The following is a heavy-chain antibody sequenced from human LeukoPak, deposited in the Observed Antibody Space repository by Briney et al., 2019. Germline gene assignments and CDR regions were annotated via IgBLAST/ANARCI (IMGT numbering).Heavy chain of an antibody. CDR2: ISSSSSYI. Sequence: GGSLRLSCAASGFPLSSNSMNWVRQPPGKGLEWVSSISSSSSYIYYADSVKGRFTISRDNAKNSLYLQMNSLRAEDTAVYYCARENTQWELLPTEIDYWGQGTLVTVSS. V-gene: IGHV3-21*01. D-gene: IGHD1-26*01. CDR1: GFPLSSNS. J-gene: IGHJ4*02. CDR3: ARENTQWELLPTEIDY.